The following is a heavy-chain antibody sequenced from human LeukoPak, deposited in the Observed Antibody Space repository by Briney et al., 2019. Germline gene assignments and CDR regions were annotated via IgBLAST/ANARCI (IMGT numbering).Heavy chain of an antibody. V-gene: IGHV3-74*01. D-gene: IGHD3-22*01. CDR3: VRGGYYYYFES. Sequence: PGGSLRLSCAASGFTFSSDWMHWVRLAPGKGLVWVSRIKSDGSGTTYADSVKGRFSISIDNAKNTLYLQMNRLRAEDTAVYYRVRGGYYYYFESWGQGTLVTVSS. J-gene: IGHJ4*02. CDR1: GFTFSSDW. CDR2: IKSDGSGT.